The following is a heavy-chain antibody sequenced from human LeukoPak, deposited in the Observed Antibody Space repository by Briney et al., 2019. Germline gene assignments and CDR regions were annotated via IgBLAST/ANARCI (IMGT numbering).Heavy chain of an antibody. CDR1: GASISSSHW. J-gene: IGHJ4*02. V-gene: IGHV4-4*02. CDR3: ATDNSDFALGY. D-gene: IGHD2/OR15-2a*01. CDR2: IYHSGNT. Sequence: PSETLSLTCAVSGASISSSHWWSWVRQPPGKGPEWIGEIYHSGNTNYSPSLQSRVTISVDKSKNQFSLNLSSVTAADTAVYYCATDNSDFALGYWGQGTLVTVSS.